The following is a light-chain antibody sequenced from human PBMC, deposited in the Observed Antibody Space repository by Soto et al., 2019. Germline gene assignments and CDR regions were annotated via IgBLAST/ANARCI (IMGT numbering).Light chain of an antibody. CDR3: QHLDSNWP. V-gene: IGKV1-5*01. CDR2: AAS. J-gene: IGKJ1*01. CDR1: HNIARW. Sequence: DIQMTQSPSTLSASVGDRVSITCRASHNIARWLAWYQQKPGKAPRLLIYAASTLETGVPSRFGGSGSGTEFALTISRLRPDYFGTSSCQHLDSNWPFGQGTKVEI.